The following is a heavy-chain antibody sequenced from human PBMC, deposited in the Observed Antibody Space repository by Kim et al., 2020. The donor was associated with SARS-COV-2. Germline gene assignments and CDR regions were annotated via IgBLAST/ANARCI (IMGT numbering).Heavy chain of an antibody. D-gene: IGHD3-22*01. Sequence: GESLKISCKGSGYSFTSYWIGWVRQMPGKGLEWMGIIYPGDSDTRYSPSFQGQVTISADKSISTAYLQWSSLKASDTAMYYCARHSNYYDSSGYYYGLSYYYYGMDGWGQGTTVTVSS. CDR1: GYSFTSYW. CDR2: IYPGDSDT. J-gene: IGHJ6*02. CDR3: ARHSNYYDSSGYYYGLSYYYYGMDG. V-gene: IGHV5-51*01.